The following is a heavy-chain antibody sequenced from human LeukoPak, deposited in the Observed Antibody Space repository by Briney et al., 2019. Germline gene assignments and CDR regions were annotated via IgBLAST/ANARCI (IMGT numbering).Heavy chain of an antibody. CDR3: ARAPTTGTTLWFDP. CDR2: IYYSGST. Sequence: SETLSLTCTVSGGSISSHYWSWIRQPPGKGLEWIGYIYYSGSTNYNPSLKSRVTISVDTSKNQFSLKLSSVTAADTAVYYCARAPTTGTTLWFDPWGQGTLVTVSS. CDR1: GGSISSHY. V-gene: IGHV4-59*11. J-gene: IGHJ5*02. D-gene: IGHD1-1*01.